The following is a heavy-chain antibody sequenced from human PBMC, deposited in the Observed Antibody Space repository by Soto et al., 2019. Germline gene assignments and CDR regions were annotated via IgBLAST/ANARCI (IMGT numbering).Heavy chain of an antibody. CDR3: ARDRLHYYDSSGYRD. D-gene: IGHD3-22*01. V-gene: IGHV1-46*01. CDR1: GYTFTSYY. J-gene: IGHJ4*02. CDR2: INPSGGST. Sequence: ASVKVSCKASGYTFTSYYMHWVRQTPGQGLEWMGIINPSGGSTSYAQKFQGRVTMTRDTSTSTVYMELSSLRSEDTAVYYCARDRLHYYDSSGYRDWGQGTLVTVSS.